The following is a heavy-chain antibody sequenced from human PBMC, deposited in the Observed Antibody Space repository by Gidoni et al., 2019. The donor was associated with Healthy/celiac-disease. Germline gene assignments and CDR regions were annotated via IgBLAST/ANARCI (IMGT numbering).Heavy chain of an antibody. Sequence: EVQLVESGGGLVQPGGSLRPSCAASGFTFSSYSINWVRQAPGKGLEWVSYISSSSSTIYYADSVKGRFTISRDNAKNSLYLQMNSLRAEDTAVYYCARDGGYEFDYWGQGTLVTVSS. CDR1: GFTFSSYS. CDR3: ARDGGYEFDY. CDR2: ISSSSSTI. D-gene: IGHD5-12*01. J-gene: IGHJ4*02. V-gene: IGHV3-48*01.